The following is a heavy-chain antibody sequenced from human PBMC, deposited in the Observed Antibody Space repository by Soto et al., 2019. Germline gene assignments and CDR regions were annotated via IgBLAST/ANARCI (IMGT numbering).Heavy chain of an antibody. Sequence: PGGSLRLSCAASGFTFSNAWMSWVRQAPGKGLEWVGRIKSKTDGGTTDYAAPVKGRFTISRDDSKNTLYLQMTSLKTEDTAVYYCTTEAYCSGGSCPRYYYYGMDVWGQGTTVPVSS. CDR1: GFTFSNAW. D-gene: IGHD2-15*01. CDR2: IKSKTDGGTT. CDR3: TTEAYCSGGSCPRYYYYGMDV. V-gene: IGHV3-15*01. J-gene: IGHJ6*02.